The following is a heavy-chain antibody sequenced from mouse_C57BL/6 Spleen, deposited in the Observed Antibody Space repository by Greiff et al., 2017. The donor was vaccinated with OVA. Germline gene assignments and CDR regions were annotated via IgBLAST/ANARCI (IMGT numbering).Heavy chain of an antibody. CDR3: ARNRWLLPYYYAMDY. CDR2: IWTGGGT. CDR1: GFSLTSYA. V-gene: IGHV2-9-1*01. D-gene: IGHD2-3*01. J-gene: IGHJ4*01. Sequence: VQLQESGPGLVAPSQSLSITCTVSGFSLTSYAISWVRQPPGKGLEWLGVIWTGGGTNYNSALKSRLSISKDNSKSQVFLKMNSLHTDDTARYYCARNRWLLPYYYAMDYWGQGTSVTVSS.